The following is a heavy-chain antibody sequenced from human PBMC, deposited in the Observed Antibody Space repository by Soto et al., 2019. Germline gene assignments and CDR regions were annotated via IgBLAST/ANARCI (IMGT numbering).Heavy chain of an antibody. J-gene: IGHJ4*02. Sequence: QLVQSGAEVKKPGASVKVSCKASGYTFTTSGFNWVRQAPGQGLEWMGWISATSGNTNYAQKLQGRVTMTTDTSTSTVYMELKSLTSDDTAIYYCTRAGASDWNYVSTSSWGQGTLVTVSS. V-gene: IGHV1-18*04. CDR2: ISATSGNT. CDR3: TRAGASDWNYVSTSS. CDR1: GYTFTTSG. D-gene: IGHD1-7*01.